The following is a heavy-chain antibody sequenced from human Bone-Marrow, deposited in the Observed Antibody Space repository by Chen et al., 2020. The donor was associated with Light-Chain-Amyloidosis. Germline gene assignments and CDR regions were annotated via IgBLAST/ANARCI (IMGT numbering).Heavy chain of an antibody. CDR3: ARQRDGYNFDY. Sequence: SCKGSGYTFPNYWIGWVRQMPGKGLEWMGVIYPDDSDARYSPSFEGQVTISADKSITTAYLQWRSLKASDTAMYYCARQRDGYNFDYWGQGTLVTVSS. D-gene: IGHD5-12*01. J-gene: IGHJ4*02. CDR1: GYTFPNYW. CDR2: IYPDDSDA. V-gene: IGHV5-51*01.